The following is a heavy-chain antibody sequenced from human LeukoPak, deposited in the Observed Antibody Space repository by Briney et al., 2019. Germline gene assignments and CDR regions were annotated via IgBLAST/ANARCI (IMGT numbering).Heavy chain of an antibody. CDR1: GGSFSGYY. CDR2: INHSGST. D-gene: IGHD2-15*01. Sequence: SENLSLTCAVYGGSFSGYYWSWIRQPPGKGLEWIGEINHSGSTNYNPSLKSRVTISVDTSKNQFSLKLSSVTAADTAVYYCARRVGGYCSGGSCFTFDYWGQGTLVTVSS. V-gene: IGHV4-34*01. J-gene: IGHJ4*02. CDR3: ARRVGGYCSGGSCFTFDY.